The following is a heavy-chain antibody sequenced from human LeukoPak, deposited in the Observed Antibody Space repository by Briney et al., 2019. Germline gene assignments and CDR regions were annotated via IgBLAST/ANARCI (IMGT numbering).Heavy chain of an antibody. CDR1: GFTFSSYG. Sequence: GGSLRLSCAASGFTFSSYGMHWVRQAPGEGLEWVAFIPYDGSNKYYADSLKGRLSISRDNSKNTLYLQMNSLRAEDTAVYYCAKDGELYSSGWYLNHWGQGTLVTVSS. D-gene: IGHD6-19*01. V-gene: IGHV3-30*02. J-gene: IGHJ4*02. CDR3: AKDGELYSSGWYLNH. CDR2: IPYDGSNK.